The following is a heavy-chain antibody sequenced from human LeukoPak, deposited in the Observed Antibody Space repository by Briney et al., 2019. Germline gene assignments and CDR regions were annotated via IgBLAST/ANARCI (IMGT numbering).Heavy chain of an antibody. Sequence: GGSLRLSCAASGFTFSSYGMHWVRQAPGKGLEWVAVISYDGSNKYYADSVKGRFTISRDNSKNTLYLQMNSLRAEDTAVYYCAKVSRGYSGLSPFDYWGQGTLVTVSS. CDR1: GFTFSSYG. CDR3: AKVSRGYSGLSPFDY. D-gene: IGHD5-12*01. V-gene: IGHV3-30*18. CDR2: ISYDGSNK. J-gene: IGHJ4*02.